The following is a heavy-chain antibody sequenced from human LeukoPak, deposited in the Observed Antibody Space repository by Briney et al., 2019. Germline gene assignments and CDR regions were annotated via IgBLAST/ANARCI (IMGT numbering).Heavy chain of an antibody. V-gene: IGHV3-66*01. D-gene: IGHD5-12*01. Sequence: PGGSLRLSCAASGFTVSSNYMSWVRQAPGKGLEWVSVIYSGGSTYYADSVKGRFTISRDNSKNTLYLQMDSLRAEDTAVYYCAKSYSGYDSIDYWGQGTLVTVSS. CDR2: IYSGGST. J-gene: IGHJ4*02. CDR1: GFTVSSNY. CDR3: AKSYSGYDSIDY.